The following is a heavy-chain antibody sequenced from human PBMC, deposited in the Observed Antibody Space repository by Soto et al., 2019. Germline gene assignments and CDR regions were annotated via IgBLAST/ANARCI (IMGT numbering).Heavy chain of an antibody. J-gene: IGHJ5*02. CDR1: GGSISSGGYY. D-gene: IGHD3-3*01. CDR3: ARATLDSRITIFGVPNNCFDP. Sequence: QVQLQESGPGLVKPSQTLSLTCTVSGGSISSGGYYWSWIRQHPGKGLEWIGYIYYSGSTDYNPSLKTRVTISVDTSKNQVSLKLSSVTAADTAVYYCARATLDSRITIFGVPNNCFDPWGQGTLVTVSS. V-gene: IGHV4-31*03. CDR2: IYYSGST.